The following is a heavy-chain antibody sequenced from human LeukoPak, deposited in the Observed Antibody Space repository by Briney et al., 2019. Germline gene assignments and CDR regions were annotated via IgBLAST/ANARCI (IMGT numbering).Heavy chain of an antibody. CDR1: GGSISSGVYY. V-gene: IGHV4-31*03. CDR2: IYYSGST. Sequence: SETLSLTCTVSGGSISSGVYYWSWIRQHPGKGLEWIGYIYYSGSTYYNPSLKSRVTISVDTSKNQFSLKLSSVTAADTALYYCARDRVAAAGRFDYWGQGTLVTVSS. CDR3: ARDRVAAAGRFDY. D-gene: IGHD6-13*01. J-gene: IGHJ4*02.